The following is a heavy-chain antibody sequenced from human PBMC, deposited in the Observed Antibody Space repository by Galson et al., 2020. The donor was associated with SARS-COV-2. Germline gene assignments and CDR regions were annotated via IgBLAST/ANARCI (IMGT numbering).Heavy chain of an antibody. Sequence: ASVKVSCKTSRYTFTPYSIHWVRQAPAQGLEWMGWINPNTGDTRYAQTFQDRVTMTRDTSISTAYMELSSLRSNDTAVYYWARWGSSWYALPGYWGQGTLVSVSS. D-gene: IGHD6-13*01. J-gene: IGHJ4*02. V-gene: IGHV1-2*02. CDR3: ARWGSSWYALPGY. CDR1: RYTFTPYS. CDR2: INPNTGDT.